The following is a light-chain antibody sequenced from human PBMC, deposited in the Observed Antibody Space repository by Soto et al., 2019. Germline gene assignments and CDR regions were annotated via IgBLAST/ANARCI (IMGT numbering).Light chain of an antibody. CDR3: QQYDNLPLT. Sequence: DIQMTQSPSSLSASVGDRVTITCQASQDISNYLNWYLQKPGKAPKLLIFDASNLETGVPSRFSGSGSGPHFTFTISSLQPEDIATYYCQQYDNLPLTFGGGTKVEIK. CDR1: QDISNY. J-gene: IGKJ4*01. CDR2: DAS. V-gene: IGKV1-33*01.